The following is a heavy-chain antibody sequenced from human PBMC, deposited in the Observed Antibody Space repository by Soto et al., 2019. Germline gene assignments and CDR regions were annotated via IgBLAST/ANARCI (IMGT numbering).Heavy chain of an antibody. J-gene: IGHJ6*04. Sequence: ASVKVSCKASGYTFTSYAMHWVRQAPGQRLEWMGWINAGNGNTEYSQKFQGRVTITRDTSASTAYMELSSLRSEDTAVYYCASLYGSGFYGVWGKGTTVTVSS. D-gene: IGHD3-10*01. CDR2: INAGNGNT. V-gene: IGHV1-3*01. CDR1: GYTFTSYA. CDR3: ASLYGSGFYGV.